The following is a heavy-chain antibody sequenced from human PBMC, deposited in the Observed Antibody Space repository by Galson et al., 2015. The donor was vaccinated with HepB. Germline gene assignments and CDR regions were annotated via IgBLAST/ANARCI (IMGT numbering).Heavy chain of an antibody. V-gene: IGHV1-2*02. CDR2: INPNNGDT. CDR1: GYTFTGYY. J-gene: IGHJ4*02. CDR3: RRPYRGEDY. Sequence: SVKVSCKASGYTFTGYYMLWVRQAPGQGLESMGWINPNNGDTNYAQKFQGRVTLTRDTSISTAYMDGSRLTSDDTAVYYCRRPYRGEDYWGQGTLVTVSS.